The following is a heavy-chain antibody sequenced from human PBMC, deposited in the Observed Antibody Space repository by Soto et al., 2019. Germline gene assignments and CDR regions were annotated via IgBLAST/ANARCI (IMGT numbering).Heavy chain of an antibody. J-gene: IGHJ5*02. CDR1: GFSLSTSGMC. CDR2: IDWDDDK. Sequence: SGPTLVKPTQTLTLTCTFSGFSLSTSGMCVSWIRQPPGKALEWLARIDWDDDKYYSTSLKTRLYISKDTSKNQVVLTMTNVDPVDTATYYCARIHCRGGTCQGSWFDPWGQGALVTVSS. V-gene: IGHV2-70*11. CDR3: ARIHCRGGTCQGSWFDP. D-gene: IGHD2-15*01.